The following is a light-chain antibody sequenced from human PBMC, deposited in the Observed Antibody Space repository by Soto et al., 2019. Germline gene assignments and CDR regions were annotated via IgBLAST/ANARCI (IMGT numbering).Light chain of an antibody. Sequence: EIVMTQSPATLSVSPGERATLSCRASQSVRSSYLAWYQQKPGQPPRLLIYGASKRATGVPDRFSGSGSGTDFTLTISRLEPEDFAVYYCHQRSNWPPDTFGQGTRLEIK. V-gene: IGKV3D-20*02. J-gene: IGKJ5*01. CDR2: GAS. CDR3: HQRSNWPPDT. CDR1: QSVRSSY.